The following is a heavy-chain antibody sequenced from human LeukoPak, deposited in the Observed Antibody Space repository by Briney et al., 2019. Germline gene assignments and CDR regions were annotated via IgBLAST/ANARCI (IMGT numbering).Heavy chain of an antibody. V-gene: IGHV1-69*13. CDR3: ARNHNDFWSGYYTAYYFDY. Sequence: ASVKVSCKASGGTFSSYAISWVRQAPGQGLEWMGGIIPIFGTANYAQKFQGRVTITADESTSTAYMELSSLRSEDTAVYHCARNHNDFWSGYYTAYYFDYWGQGTLVTVSS. CDR1: GGTFSSYA. D-gene: IGHD3-3*01. J-gene: IGHJ4*02. CDR2: IIPIFGTA.